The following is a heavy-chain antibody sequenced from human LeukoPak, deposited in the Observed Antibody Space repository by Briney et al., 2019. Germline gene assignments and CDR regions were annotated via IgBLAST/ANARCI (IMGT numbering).Heavy chain of an antibody. J-gene: IGHJ5*02. D-gene: IGHD6-6*01. CDR2: INPNSGGT. CDR3: ARGGSGSSTWFDP. CDR1: GYTFAGYY. Sequence: ASVKVSCKASGYTFAGYYMHWVRQAPGQGLEWMGWINPNSGGTNYAQKFQGRVTMTRDTSTSTAYMELRSLRSDDTAIYYCARGGSGSSTWFDPWGQGTLVTVSS. V-gene: IGHV1-2*02.